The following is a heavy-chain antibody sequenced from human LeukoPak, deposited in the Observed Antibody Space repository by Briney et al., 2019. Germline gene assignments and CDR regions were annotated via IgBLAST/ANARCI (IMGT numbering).Heavy chain of an antibody. CDR2: FGSDLSFR. Sequence: GGSLRLSCAGSGFTFSHYSMNWVRQAPGKGLEWVASFGSDLSFRSVADSLKGRFTISRDNSQNSLYLQMSSLRVEDTAVYYCARDPLRRFDSWGQGALVTVSS. V-gene: IGHV3-21*01. D-gene: IGHD3-16*01. CDR1: GFTFSHYS. CDR3: ARDPLRRFDS. J-gene: IGHJ4*02.